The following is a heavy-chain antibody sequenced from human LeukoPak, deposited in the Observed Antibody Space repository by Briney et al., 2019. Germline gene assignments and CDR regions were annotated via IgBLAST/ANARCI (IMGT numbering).Heavy chain of an antibody. CDR3: AREGPHPVYDV. CDR2: IYYTGTA. CDR1: GDSIGSGGNS. V-gene: IGHV4-31*03. J-gene: IGHJ4*02. Sequence: SETLSLTCTVSGDSIGSGGNSWTWLRQHPGKGLEYIGYIYYTGTASYNPSPESRVVMSVNTSTRQFSLRLSSVTAADTAVYFCAREGPHPVYDVWGPGIQVTVSS. D-gene: IGHD5/OR15-5a*01.